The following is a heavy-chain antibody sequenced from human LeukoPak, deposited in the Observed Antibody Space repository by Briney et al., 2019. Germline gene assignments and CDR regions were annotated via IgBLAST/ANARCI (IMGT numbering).Heavy chain of an antibody. D-gene: IGHD5-24*01. CDR2: ISHSGST. Sequence: SETLSLTCAVYGGSFSGYYWSWIRQPPGKGLEWIGEISHSGSTNYNPSLKSRVTISVDTSKNQFSLKLSSVTAADTAVYYCARAVATTDGYNQAPYYFDYWGQGTLVTVSS. CDR1: GGSFSGYY. V-gene: IGHV4-34*01. J-gene: IGHJ4*02. CDR3: ARAVATTDGYNQAPYYFDY.